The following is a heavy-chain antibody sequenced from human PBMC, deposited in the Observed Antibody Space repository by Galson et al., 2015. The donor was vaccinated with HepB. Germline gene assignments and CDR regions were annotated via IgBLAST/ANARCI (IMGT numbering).Heavy chain of an antibody. V-gene: IGHV1-2*02. J-gene: IGHJ6*02. CDR2: INPNSGGT. CDR3: ARVVPAAIYGMDV. Sequence: SVKVSCKASGYTFTGYYMHWVRQAPGQGLEWMGWINPNSGGTNYAQKFQGRVTMTRDTSISTAYMELSRLRSDDTAVYYCARVVPAAIYGMDVWGQGTTVTVSS. D-gene: IGHD2-2*01. CDR1: GYTFTGYY.